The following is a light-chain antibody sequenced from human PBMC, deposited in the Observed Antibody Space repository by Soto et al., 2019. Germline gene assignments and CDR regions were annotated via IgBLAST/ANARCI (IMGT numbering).Light chain of an antibody. Sequence: ALTQPPSASGSPGQSVTISCTGTSSDVGGYNYVSWYQQHPGKVPNLMVYEVNKRPSGVPDRFSGSKSGNTASLTVSGLQAEDEADYYCTSYAGGNNVFGTGTKLTVL. J-gene: IGLJ1*01. CDR1: SSDVGGYNY. CDR3: TSYAGGNNV. CDR2: EVN. V-gene: IGLV2-8*01.